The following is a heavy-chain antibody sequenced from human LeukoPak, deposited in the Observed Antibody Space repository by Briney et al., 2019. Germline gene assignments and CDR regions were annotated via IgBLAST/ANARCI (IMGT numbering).Heavy chain of an antibody. CDR3: AREPTYYYDTSGSLPDY. D-gene: IGHD3-22*01. CDR2: MSHDGSNI. J-gene: IGHJ4*02. V-gene: IGHV3-30*03. Sequence: GGSLRLSCASSGFTFSNYVLYWVRQAPGKGLEWVAGMSHDGSNIYYADPVKGRFTVSRDNSKNTLYLQMNSLRAEDTAVYYCAREPTYYYDTSGSLPDYWGQGTLVTVSS. CDR1: GFTFSNYV.